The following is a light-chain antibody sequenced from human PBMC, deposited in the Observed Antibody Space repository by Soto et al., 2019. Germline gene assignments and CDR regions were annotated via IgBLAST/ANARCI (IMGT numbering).Light chain of an antibody. CDR1: SSDVGGYNY. CDR3: SSYTSSTTRYV. Sequence: QSVLTQPASVSGSPGQSITISCTGTSSDVGGYNYVSWYQQHPGKAPKLMIYEVSNRPSGVSNRFSGSKSGNTASMTIYALQAEDEDDYYSSSYTSSTTRYVLGPATTLHVL. CDR2: EVS. V-gene: IGLV2-14*01. J-gene: IGLJ1*01.